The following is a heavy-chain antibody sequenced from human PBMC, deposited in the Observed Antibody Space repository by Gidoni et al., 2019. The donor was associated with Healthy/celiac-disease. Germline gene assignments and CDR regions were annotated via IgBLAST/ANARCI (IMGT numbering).Heavy chain of an antibody. J-gene: IGHJ4*02. D-gene: IGHD3-22*01. CDR3: ARDDYYDSSGYSLYFDY. CDR1: GFTFSSYE. Sequence: EVQQVESGGGLVQPGGSLRLSCAHSGFTFSSYEINWVRQAPGKGMEWVSYIRSSGSNIDYAESVKCRFTISRDNAKNSLYLQMNSLRAEDTAVYYCARDDYYDSSGYSLYFDYWGQGTLVTVSS. V-gene: IGHV3-48*03. CDR2: IRSSGSNI.